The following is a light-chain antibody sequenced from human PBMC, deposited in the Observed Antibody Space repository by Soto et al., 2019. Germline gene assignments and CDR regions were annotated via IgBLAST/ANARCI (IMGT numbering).Light chain of an antibody. J-gene: IGLJ1*01. CDR2: EFT. Sequence: QSAVTQPASVSGYPGQTITISCTGTGSDVRRYSYVSWYQQYPGRAPELIIYEFTKRPSGVSDRLSGSTSGNVAALTISGLQSADEADYYCGSYTFTYVRSFGSGPNVTV. CDR1: GSDVRRYSY. CDR3: GSYTFTYVRS. V-gene: IGLV2-14*01.